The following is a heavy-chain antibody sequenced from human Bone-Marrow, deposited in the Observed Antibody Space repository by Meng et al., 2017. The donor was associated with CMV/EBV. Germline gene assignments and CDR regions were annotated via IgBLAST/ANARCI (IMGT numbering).Heavy chain of an antibody. Sequence: GGSLRLSCAASGFTFDDYAMHWVRQAPGKGLEWVSGISWNSGSIGYADSVKGRFTISRDNAKNSLFLQMTGLRAEDTALYYCARVYSSGLYYFDFWGRGTQVTVSS. D-gene: IGHD3-22*01. CDR3: ARVYSSGLYYFDF. CDR2: ISWNSGSI. V-gene: IGHV3-9*01. CDR1: GFTFDDYA. J-gene: IGHJ4*02.